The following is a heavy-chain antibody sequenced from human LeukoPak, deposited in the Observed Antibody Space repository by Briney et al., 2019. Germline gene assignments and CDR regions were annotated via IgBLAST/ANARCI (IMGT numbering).Heavy chain of an antibody. J-gene: IGHJ3*02. Sequence: PGRSLRLSCAASGFTFSSYAMHWVRQAPGKGLEWVAVISYDGSNKYYADSVKGRFTISRDNSKNTLYLQMNSLRAEDTAVYYCARGRGDDFWSGYYNAFDIWGQGTMVTVSS. CDR2: ISYDGSNK. V-gene: IGHV3-30*04. CDR1: GFTFSSYA. CDR3: ARGRGDDFWSGYYNAFDI. D-gene: IGHD3-3*01.